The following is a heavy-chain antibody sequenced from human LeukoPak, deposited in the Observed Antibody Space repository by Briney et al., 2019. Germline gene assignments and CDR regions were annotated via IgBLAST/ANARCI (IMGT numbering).Heavy chain of an antibody. CDR3: ARDANVDYYYMDV. CDR1: GFTFSTYT. J-gene: IGHJ6*03. CDR2: ISSSIRTI. Sequence: PGGSLRLSCAASGFTFSTYTMTWVRQAPGKGLECISYISSSIRTIYYADSVKGRFTVSRDNAKNSLYLQMNSLRAEDTAVYYCARDANVDYYYMDVWGKGTTVTVSS. V-gene: IGHV3-48*01.